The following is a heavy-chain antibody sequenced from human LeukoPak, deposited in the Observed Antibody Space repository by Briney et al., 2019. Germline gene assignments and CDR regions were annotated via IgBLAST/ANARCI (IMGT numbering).Heavy chain of an antibody. CDR1: GGSISSSNW. CDR3: ARQRQWPYYFDY. D-gene: IGHD6-19*01. V-gene: IGHV4-4*02. CDR2: IYHSGST. J-gene: IGHJ4*02. Sequence: PSETLSLTCAVSGGSISSSNWWSWVRQPPGKGLEWIGEIYHSGSTNYNPSLKSRVTISVGKSKNQFSLKLSSVTAADTAVYYCARQRQWPYYFDYWGQGTLVTVSS.